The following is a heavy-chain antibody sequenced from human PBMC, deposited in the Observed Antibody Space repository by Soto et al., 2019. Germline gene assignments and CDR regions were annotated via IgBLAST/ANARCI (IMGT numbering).Heavy chain of an antibody. Sequence: QVHLVQSGAEVKKPGASVKVSCKASGYTFTSYGITWVRQAPGQGLEWMGWISAHNGNTDYAQKLQGRVIVTRDTSTSTAYMEQSGLRSDDTAVYYCARGRYGDYWGQGALVTVSS. CDR1: GYTFTSYG. V-gene: IGHV1-18*01. D-gene: IGHD1-1*01. J-gene: IGHJ4*02. CDR2: ISAHNGNT. CDR3: ARGRYGDY.